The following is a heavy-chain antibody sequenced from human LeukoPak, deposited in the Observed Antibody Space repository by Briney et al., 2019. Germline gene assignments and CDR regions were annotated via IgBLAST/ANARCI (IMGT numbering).Heavy chain of an antibody. D-gene: IGHD3-22*01. Sequence: ASVKVSCKASGYTFTSYGISWVRQAPGQGLEWMGWISAYNGNTNYAQKLQGRVTMTTDTSTSTAYMELRSLRSDDTAVYYCARGGRGYYYDSSGYHNWFDPWGQGTLVTVSS. CDR2: ISAYNGNT. CDR3: ARGGRGYYYDSSGYHNWFDP. J-gene: IGHJ5*02. CDR1: GYTFTSYG. V-gene: IGHV1-18*01.